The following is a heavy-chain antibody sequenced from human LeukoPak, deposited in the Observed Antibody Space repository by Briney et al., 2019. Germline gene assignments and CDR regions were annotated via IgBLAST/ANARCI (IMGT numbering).Heavy chain of an antibody. D-gene: IGHD3-22*01. CDR1: GFTFNYYD. V-gene: IGHV3-13*01. CDR3: ARGVSYYYDNSGHPGWYFDL. Sequence: GGALRLSCAVSGFTFNYYDMHWVRQAPGKRLEWVSAIRTTGDTHYPDSVKGRFAMSREDAKNSVHLQMNTLRAGDTAVYYCARGVSYYYDNSGHPGWYFDLWGRGTLVTVSS. J-gene: IGHJ2*01. CDR2: IRTTGDT.